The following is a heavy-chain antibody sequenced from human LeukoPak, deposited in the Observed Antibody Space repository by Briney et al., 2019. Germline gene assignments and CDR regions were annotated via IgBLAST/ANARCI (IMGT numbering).Heavy chain of an antibody. V-gene: IGHV3-23*01. J-gene: IGHJ3*02. D-gene: IGHD5-24*01. CDR1: GFTINSYG. CDR3: ARRGSNWSITDI. CDR2: FRGSGDDT. Sequence: GGSLRLSCAASGFTINSYGMTWVRQASGKGLEWVSAFRGSGDDTYYADSVKGRFTISRDNFENTLFLQMNSLRAEDTALYYCARRGSNWSITDIWGRGTMVTVSS.